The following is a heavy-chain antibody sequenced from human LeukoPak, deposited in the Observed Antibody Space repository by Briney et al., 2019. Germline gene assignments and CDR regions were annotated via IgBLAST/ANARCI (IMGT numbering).Heavy chain of an antibody. CDR2: INHSGST. Sequence: SDTLSLTCAVCGGCFNGYYWRGLGQAPGKGLDWIGEINHSGSTNYNPSLTSRVTISVDTSKNQLSLNLTSVTPADTAVYYFARGRIVATIGRYYYMDVWGKGTTVTVSS. D-gene: IGHD5-12*01. CDR3: ARGRIVATIGRYYYMDV. J-gene: IGHJ6*03. V-gene: IGHV4-34*01. CDR1: GGCFNGYY.